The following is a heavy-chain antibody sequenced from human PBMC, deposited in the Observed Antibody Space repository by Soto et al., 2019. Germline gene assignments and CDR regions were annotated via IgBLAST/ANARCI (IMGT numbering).Heavy chain of an antibody. D-gene: IGHD3-3*01. J-gene: IGHJ5*02. CDR1: GFTFRSYG. CDR2: IWYDGSNK. CDR3: AREIGYYDFWSGPTGWFDP. V-gene: IGHV3-33*01. Sequence: GSLRLSCAASGFTFRSYGMHWVRQAPGKGLEWVAVIWYDGSNKYYADSVKGRFTISRDNSKNTLYLQMNSLRAEDTAVYYCAREIGYYDFWSGPTGWFDPWGQGALLTVSS.